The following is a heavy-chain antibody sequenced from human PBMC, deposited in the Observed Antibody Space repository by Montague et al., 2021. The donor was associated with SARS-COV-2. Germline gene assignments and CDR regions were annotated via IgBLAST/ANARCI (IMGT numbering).Heavy chain of an antibody. CDR2: FDSEDGET. CDR3: ATLGVEVITYALAI. D-gene: IGHD3-22*01. CDR1: EYSLSDFS. J-gene: IGHJ3*02. V-gene: IGHV1-24*01. Sequence: KVSCKVSEYSLSDFSLQIHWVRQAPGRGLEWVGQFDSEDGETAYAQKFQGRVTMTEDRSTDTVYMELSSLRSEDTAVYYCATLGVEVITYALAIWGQGTIVTVSS.